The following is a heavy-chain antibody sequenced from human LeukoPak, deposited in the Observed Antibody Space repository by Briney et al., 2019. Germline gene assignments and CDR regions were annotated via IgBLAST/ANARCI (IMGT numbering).Heavy chain of an antibody. Sequence: SETLSLTCTVSGGSISSYYWSWIRQPPGKGLEWIGYIYYSGSTNYNPSLKSRVTISVDTSKNQFSLKLSSVTAADTAVYYCAGAPVEMAKAKIEHWGQGTLVTVSS. CDR3: AGAPVEMAKAKIEH. CDR2: IYYSGST. CDR1: GGSISSYY. V-gene: IGHV4-59*01. J-gene: IGHJ4*02. D-gene: IGHD5-24*01.